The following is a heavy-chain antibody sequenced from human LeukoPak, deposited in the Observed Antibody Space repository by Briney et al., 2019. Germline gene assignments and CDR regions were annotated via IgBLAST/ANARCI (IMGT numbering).Heavy chain of an antibody. CDR1: GFTFSSYA. D-gene: IGHD1-26*01. V-gene: IGHV3-30*04. Sequence: PGGSLRLSCAASGFTFSSYAMHWVRQAPGKGLEWVAVISYDGSNKYYADSVKGRFTVSRDHAKNSLYLQMNSLRAEDTAVYYCARDFGQWQLNGGYYFDYWGQGTLVTVSS. CDR2: ISYDGSNK. CDR3: ARDFGQWQLNGGYYFDY. J-gene: IGHJ4*02.